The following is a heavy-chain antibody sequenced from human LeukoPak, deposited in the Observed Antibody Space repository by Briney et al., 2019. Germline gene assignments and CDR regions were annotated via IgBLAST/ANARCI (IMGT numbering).Heavy chain of an antibody. CDR2: IKQDGSEK. CDR1: GFTFSSYW. D-gene: IGHD3-22*01. V-gene: IGHV3-7*01. J-gene: IGHJ4*02. CDR3: ARDVRPLDSSGYFGY. Sequence: GGSLRLSCAASGFTFSSYWMSWVRQAPGKGLEWVANIKQDGSEKYYVDSVKGRFTISRDNAKNSLDLQMNSLRAEDMAVYYCARDVRPLDSSGYFGYWGQGTLVTVSS.